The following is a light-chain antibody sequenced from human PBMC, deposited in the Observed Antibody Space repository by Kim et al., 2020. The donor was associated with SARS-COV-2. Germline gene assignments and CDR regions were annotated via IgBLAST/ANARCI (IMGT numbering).Light chain of an antibody. J-gene: IGLJ3*02. CDR2: DVS. CDR3: SSYTSSSTWV. CDR1: SSDVVGYNY. Sequence: QSITITCTGTSSDVVGYNYVTWYQQHPGKAPKLMIYDVSNRPSGVSNRFSSSKSGNSASMTISGLQAEDEADYYCSSYTSSSTWVFGGGTQLTVL. V-gene: IGLV2-14*03.